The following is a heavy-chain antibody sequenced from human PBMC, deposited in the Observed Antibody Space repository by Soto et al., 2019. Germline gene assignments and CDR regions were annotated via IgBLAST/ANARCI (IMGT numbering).Heavy chain of an antibody. CDR1: GFTFSNYN. Sequence: PGGSLRLSCAASGFTFSNYNMNWVRQAPGKGLEWVSYISSGSSIIHYADSVKGRFTISRDNAKNSLYLQMNSLRAEDTAVYYCARDDYPYYYDSSGYHFDEWGQGTMVTSPQ. V-gene: IGHV3-48*01. CDR2: ISSGSSII. D-gene: IGHD3-22*01. J-gene: IGHJ4*02. CDR3: ARDDYPYYYDSSGYHFDE.